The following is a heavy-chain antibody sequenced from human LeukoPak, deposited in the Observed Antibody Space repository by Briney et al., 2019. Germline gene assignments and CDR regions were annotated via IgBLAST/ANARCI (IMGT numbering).Heavy chain of an antibody. D-gene: IGHD6-13*01. J-gene: IGHJ6*03. CDR3: ARDRSDSSSFFGDYYYMDV. CDR2: IIPIFGTA. V-gene: IGHV1-69*13. Sequence: AASVKVSCKASGGTFSSYAISWVRQAPGQGLEWMGGIIPIFGTANYAQKFQGRVTITADESTSTAYMELSSLRSEDTAVYYCARDRSDSSSFFGDYYYMDVWGKGTTVTISS. CDR1: GGTFSSYA.